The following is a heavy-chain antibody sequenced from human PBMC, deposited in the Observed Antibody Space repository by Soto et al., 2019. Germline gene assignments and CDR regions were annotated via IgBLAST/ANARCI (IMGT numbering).Heavy chain of an antibody. Sequence: EVQLMESGGGVVRPGGSLRLSCAASGFIFGDYGMSWVRQAPGKGLEWVAGINWSGSTTTYADSVKGRFTISRDNAKNSLYLEMNSLSDEDTALYYCARDPDSDGSRPEDFELWGQGTMVTVSS. V-gene: IGHV3-20*04. CDR3: ARDPDSDGSRPEDFEL. D-gene: IGHD6-13*01. CDR1: GFIFGDYG. CDR2: INWSGSTT. J-gene: IGHJ3*01.